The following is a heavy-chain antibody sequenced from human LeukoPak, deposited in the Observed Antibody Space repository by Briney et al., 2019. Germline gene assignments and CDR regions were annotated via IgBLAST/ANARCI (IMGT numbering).Heavy chain of an antibody. J-gene: IGHJ4*02. CDR1: GYIFTDYY. D-gene: IGHD5-12*01. V-gene: IGHV1-2*02. Sequence: ASVKVSCKASGYIFTDYYVHWVRQALGQGREWMGWLNPNSGGTNYAQTFQGRVTMTRDTSIDTAYMELSRLRSDDTALYYCARGDVVATNYHDYWGQGTLVTVSS. CDR2: LNPNSGGT. CDR3: ARGDVVATNYHDY.